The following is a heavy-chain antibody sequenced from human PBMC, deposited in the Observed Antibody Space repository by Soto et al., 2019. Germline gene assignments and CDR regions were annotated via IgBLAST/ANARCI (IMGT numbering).Heavy chain of an antibody. CDR3: AKDLESPYYYGSGSYLGWYFDL. CDR1: GFTFSSYA. CDR2: ISGSGGST. V-gene: IGHV3-23*01. J-gene: IGHJ2*01. Sequence: EVQLLESGGGLVQPGGSLRLSCAASGFTFSSYAMSWVRQAPGKGLEWVSAISGSGGSTYYADSVKGRFTISRDNSKNTLYLQMNSLRAEDTAVYYCAKDLESPYYYGSGSYLGWYFDLWGRGTLVTVSS. D-gene: IGHD3-10*01.